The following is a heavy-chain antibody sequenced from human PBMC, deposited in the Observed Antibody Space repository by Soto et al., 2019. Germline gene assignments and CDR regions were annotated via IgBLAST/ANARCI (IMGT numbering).Heavy chain of an antibody. CDR3: VRRAGGAVVWYYDL. D-gene: IGHD2-21*01. J-gene: IGHJ2*01. CDR1: GFIFNNCA. Sequence: EVQLLESGGGLVQRGGSLRLSCAASGFIFNNCAMTWVRQAPGKGLEWVARVSGRGGSAYYADSVKGRLTISRDNSNNTLYLQMTNVRGEDTAVYYCVRRAGGAVVWYYDLWGRGTLVSVFS. CDR2: VSGRGGSA. V-gene: IGHV3-23*01.